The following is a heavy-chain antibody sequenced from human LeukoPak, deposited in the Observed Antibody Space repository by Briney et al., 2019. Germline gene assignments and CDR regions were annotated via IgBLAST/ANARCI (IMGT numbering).Heavy chain of an antibody. Sequence: SVKVSCKASGYTFTGYYMHWVRQAPGQGLEWMGGIIPIFGTANYAQKFQGIVTITADESTSTAYMELSSLRSEDTAVYYCARELGYGRNWFDPWGQGTLVTVSS. CDR3: ARELGYGRNWFDP. CDR1: GYTFTGYY. D-gene: IGHD5-18*01. J-gene: IGHJ5*02. CDR2: IIPIFGTA. V-gene: IGHV1-69*13.